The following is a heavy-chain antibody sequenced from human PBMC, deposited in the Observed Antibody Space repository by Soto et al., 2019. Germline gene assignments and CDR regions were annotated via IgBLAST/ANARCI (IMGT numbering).Heavy chain of an antibody. V-gene: IGHV4-31*03. Sequence: SETLSLTCTVSGGSISSGGYYWSWIRQHPGEGLEWIGYIYYSGSTYYNPSLKSRVTISVDTSKNQFSLKLSSVTAADTAVYYCARVTLYDFWSGYYSGGGPYGMDVWGQGTTVTISS. CDR3: ARVTLYDFWSGYYSGGGPYGMDV. J-gene: IGHJ6*02. CDR1: GGSISSGGYY. CDR2: IYYSGST. D-gene: IGHD3-3*01.